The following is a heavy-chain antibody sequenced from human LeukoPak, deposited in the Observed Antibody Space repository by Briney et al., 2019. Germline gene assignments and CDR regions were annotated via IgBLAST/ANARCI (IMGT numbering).Heavy chain of an antibody. CDR2: IYYSGST. CDR3: ARSLDPRITMIVVVIGAHDAFDI. J-gene: IGHJ3*02. CDR1: GGSISSSSYY. Sequence: SETLPLTCTVSGGSISSSSYYWGWIRQPPGKGLEWIGSIYYSGSTYYNPSLKSRVTISVDTSKNQFSLKLSSVTAADTAVYYCARSLDPRITMIVVVIGAHDAFDIWGQGTMVTVSS. D-gene: IGHD3-22*01. V-gene: IGHV4-39*01.